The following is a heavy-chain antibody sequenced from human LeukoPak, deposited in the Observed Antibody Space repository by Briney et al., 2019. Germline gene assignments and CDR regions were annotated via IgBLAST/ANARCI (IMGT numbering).Heavy chain of an antibody. CDR3: ATVPYDSSGYYYVPFDY. V-gene: IGHV1-24*01. J-gene: IGHJ4*02. CDR1: GYTLTELS. CDR2: FDPEDGET. D-gene: IGHD3-22*01. Sequence: ASVKVPCKVSGYTLTELSMHWVRQAPGKGLEWMGGFDPEDGETIYAQKFQGRVTMTEDTSTDTAYMELSSLRSEDTAVYYCATVPYDSSGYYYVPFDYWGQGTLVTVSS.